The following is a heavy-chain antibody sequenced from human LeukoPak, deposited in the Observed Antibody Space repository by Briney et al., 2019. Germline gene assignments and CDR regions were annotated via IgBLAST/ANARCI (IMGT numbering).Heavy chain of an antibody. CDR2: ISYDGSNK. V-gene: IGHV3-30-3*01. CDR1: GFTFSSYA. J-gene: IGHJ1*01. CDR3: ARDLDSSLEYFQH. Sequence: GGSLRLSCAASGFTFSSYAMHWVRQAPGKGLEWVAVISYDGSNKYYADSVKGRFTISRDNSKNTLYLQMNSLRAEDTAVYYCARDLDSSLEYFQHWGQGTLVTVSS. D-gene: IGHD6-19*01.